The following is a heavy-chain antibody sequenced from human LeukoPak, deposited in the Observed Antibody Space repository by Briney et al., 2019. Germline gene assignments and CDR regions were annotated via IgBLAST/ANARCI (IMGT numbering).Heavy chain of an antibody. V-gene: IGHV3-49*04. CDR1: GFTFGDYA. CDR3: TRAKESYCSSTSCHRRWYYYYYMDV. Sequence: GGSLRLSCTASGFTFGDYAMSWVRQAPGKGLEWVGFIRSKAYGGTTEYAVSVKGRFTISRDDSKSIAYLQMNSLKTEDTAVYYCTRAKESYCSSTSCHRRWYYYYYMDVWGKGTTVTVSS. CDR2: IRSKAYGGTT. D-gene: IGHD2-2*01. J-gene: IGHJ6*03.